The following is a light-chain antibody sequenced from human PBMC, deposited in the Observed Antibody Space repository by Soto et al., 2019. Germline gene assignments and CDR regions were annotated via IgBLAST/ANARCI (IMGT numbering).Light chain of an antibody. CDR1: QSVSY. V-gene: IGKV1-39*01. Sequence: DIQMTQSPSSLSASVGDRVTITCRASQSVSYLQWYQQIQGKAPKLLISAASNVQSGAPSRFSGSGSGTEFSLTINTLQREDFATYYCHQSDRAPLTFGGGTKVEIK. J-gene: IGKJ4*01. CDR2: AAS. CDR3: HQSDRAPLT.